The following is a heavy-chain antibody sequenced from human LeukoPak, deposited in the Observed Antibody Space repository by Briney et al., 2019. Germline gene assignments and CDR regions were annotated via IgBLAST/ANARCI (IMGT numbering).Heavy chain of an antibody. CDR1: GFTFSSYS. J-gene: IGHJ4*02. V-gene: IGHV3-21*01. CDR2: ISSGSSYI. Sequence: GGSLRLSCAASGFTFSSYSMNWVRQAPGKGLEWVSSISSGSSYIYYADSVKGRFTISRDNAKNSLYLQMNSLRAEDTAVYYCARDPGIVVVPAAKGKRDDYWGQGTLVTVSS. CDR3: ARDPGIVVVPAAKGKRDDY. D-gene: IGHD2-2*01.